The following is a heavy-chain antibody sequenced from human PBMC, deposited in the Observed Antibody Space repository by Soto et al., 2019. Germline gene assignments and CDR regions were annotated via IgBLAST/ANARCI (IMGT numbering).Heavy chain of an antibody. CDR3: ARKVSGSTGRPDLWYFDL. CDR1: GFTFSGYA. J-gene: IGHJ2*01. D-gene: IGHD3-10*01. V-gene: IGHV3-23*01. CDR2: ISGGGDAT. Sequence: EVQLLDSGGGLVQQGGSLRLSCAASGFTFSGYALTWVRQAPGKGLEWVSAISGGGDATFYADSVKGRFTISRDNSKITLYLQMNTLRAEDTAVYYCARKVSGSTGRPDLWYFDLWGRGTLVTVSS.